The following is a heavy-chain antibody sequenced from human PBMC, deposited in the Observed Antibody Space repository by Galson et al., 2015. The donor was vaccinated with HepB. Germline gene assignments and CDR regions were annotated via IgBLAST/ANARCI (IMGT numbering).Heavy chain of an antibody. CDR2: ISSGSSYI. CDR3: ARDPPYSSSWYGVDV. J-gene: IGHJ6*02. Sequence: SLRLSCAASGFTFSSYSMNWVRQAPGKGLEWVSSISSGSSYIYYADLVKGRFTISRDNAKNSLYLQMNSLRAEDTAVYYCARDPPYSSSWYGVDVWGQGTTVTVSS. V-gene: IGHV3-21*01. CDR1: GFTFSSYS. D-gene: IGHD6-13*01.